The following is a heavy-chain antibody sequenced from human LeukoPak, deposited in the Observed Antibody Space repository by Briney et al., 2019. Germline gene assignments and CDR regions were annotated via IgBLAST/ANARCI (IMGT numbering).Heavy chain of an antibody. CDR2: ISGSGGST. J-gene: IGHJ4*02. Sequence: GGPLRLSCAASGFPFSIYAMSWVRQAPGKALECVSDISGSGGSTYYADSVKGRFTISRDNSKNTLYLQMNSLRAEDTAVYYCAKDQKWELLQYFDYWGQGTLVTVSS. CDR1: GFPFSIYA. D-gene: IGHD1-26*01. V-gene: IGHV3-23*01. CDR3: AKDQKWELLQYFDY.